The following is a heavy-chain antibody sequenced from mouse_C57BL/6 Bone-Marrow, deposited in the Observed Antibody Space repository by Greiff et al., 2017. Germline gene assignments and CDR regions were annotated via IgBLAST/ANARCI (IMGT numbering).Heavy chain of an antibody. CDR3: APLDYDGYFGV. CDR1: GYTFTSYW. CDR2: IDPSDSYT. J-gene: IGHJ1*02. V-gene: IGHV1-50*01. Sequence: VQLQQPGAELVKPGASVKLSCKASGYTFTSYWMPWVKQRPGQGLEWIGEIDPSDSYTNYPQKFKGKATFTVDTSYSTDYMQISSLTSEDSAVYYCAPLDYDGYFGVWGTGATVTVSS. D-gene: IGHD2-4*01.